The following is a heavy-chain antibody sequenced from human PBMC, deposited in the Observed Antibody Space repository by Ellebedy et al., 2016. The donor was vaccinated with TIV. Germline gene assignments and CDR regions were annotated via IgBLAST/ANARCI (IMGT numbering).Heavy chain of an antibody. V-gene: IGHV1-69*13. J-gene: IGHJ3*02. CDR3: AREQTGHTLGKGDSAFDI. Sequence: AASVKVSCKASGGTFSNYAINWVRQARGQGLEWMGGITPMFGATIYSQKFQGRVTFTADASTNSAFMALTGLRSEDTALYYCAREQTGHTLGKGDSAFDIWGQGTMVTVSS. D-gene: IGHD1-14*01. CDR2: ITPMFGAT. CDR1: GGTFSNYA.